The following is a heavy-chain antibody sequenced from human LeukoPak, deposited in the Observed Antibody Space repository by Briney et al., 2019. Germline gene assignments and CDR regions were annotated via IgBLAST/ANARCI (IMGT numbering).Heavy chain of an antibody. Sequence: SETLSLTCAVSGGSISSSSYYWGWIRQPPGKGLEWIGSIYYSGSTYYNPSLKSRVTISVDTSKNQFSLKLSSVTAADTAVYYCARHRGDMITFGGVIVAWGQGTLVTVSS. J-gene: IGHJ5*02. CDR2: IYYSGST. CDR3: ARHRGDMITFGGVIVA. D-gene: IGHD3-16*02. CDR1: GGSISSSSYY. V-gene: IGHV4-39*01.